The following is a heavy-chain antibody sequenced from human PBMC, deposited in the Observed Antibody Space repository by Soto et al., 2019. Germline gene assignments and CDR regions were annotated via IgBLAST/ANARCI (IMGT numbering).Heavy chain of an antibody. CDR1: GFTFGSYG. Sequence: QVQLVESGGGVVQPGRSLRLSCAASGFTFGSYGMHWVRQAPGKGLEWVAVIWYDGSNQNYVDSVKGRFTISRDNSKNTVDLQMNSLRAEDTALYYCARASPPGYWGQGTLVTVSA. CDR2: IWYDGSNQ. J-gene: IGHJ4*02. CDR3: ARASPPGY. V-gene: IGHV3-33*01.